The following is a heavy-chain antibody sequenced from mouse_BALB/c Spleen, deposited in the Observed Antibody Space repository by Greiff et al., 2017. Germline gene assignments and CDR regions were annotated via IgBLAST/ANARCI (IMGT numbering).Heavy chain of an antibody. CDR3: ARTYYGYDYAMDY. J-gene: IGHJ4*01. CDR2: IRNKANGYTT. V-gene: IGHV7-3*02. D-gene: IGHD2-9*01. CDR1: GFTFTDYY. Sequence: EVKLMESGGGLVQPGGSLRLSCATSGFTFTDYYMSWVRQPPGKALEWLGFIRNKANGYTTEYSAAVKGRFTISRDNSQSILYLQMNTLRAEDSATYYCARTYYGYDYAMDYWGQGTSVTVSS.